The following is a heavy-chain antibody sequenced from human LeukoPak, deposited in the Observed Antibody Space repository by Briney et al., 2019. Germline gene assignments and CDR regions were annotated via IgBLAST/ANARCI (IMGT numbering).Heavy chain of an antibody. CDR2: IKQDGSEK. CDR3: AELGIPLIGGV. CDR1: GFTFSSYW. Sequence: GGSLRLSCAASGFTFSSYWMRWVRQAPGEGLEWVANIKQDGSEKHYMDSGKGRFTISRDNAKNSLYLQLNSLRAEDTAVYYCAELGIPLIGGVWGKGTTVTIPS. V-gene: IGHV3-7*01. J-gene: IGHJ6*03. D-gene: IGHD3-10*02.